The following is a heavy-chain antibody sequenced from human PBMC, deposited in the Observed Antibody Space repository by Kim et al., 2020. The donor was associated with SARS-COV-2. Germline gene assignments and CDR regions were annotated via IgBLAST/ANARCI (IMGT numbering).Heavy chain of an antibody. D-gene: IGHD3-10*01. CDR2: IYWDDDT. J-gene: IGHJ4*02. CDR3: AHRRRGQHATFGY. Sequence: SGPTLVNPTQTLTLTCTFSGFSLSTSGQGVGWVRQPPGKALEWLGVIYWDDDTRYSPSLKSRLTITRDTSENQVVLTMTSMDPVDTATYFCAHRRRGQHATFGYWGQGTLVAVSS. V-gene: IGHV2-5*02. CDR1: GFSLSTSGQG.